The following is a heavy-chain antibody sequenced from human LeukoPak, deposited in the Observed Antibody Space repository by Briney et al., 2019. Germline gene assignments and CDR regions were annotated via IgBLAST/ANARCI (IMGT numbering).Heavy chain of an antibody. D-gene: IGHD5-24*01. CDR2: INHSGST. CDR3: ARKMATTRGYFDY. CDR1: GGSFSGYY. J-gene: IGHJ4*02. V-gene: IGHV4-34*01. Sequence: PSETLSLTCVVYGGSFSGYYWSWIRQPPGKGLEWIGEINHSGSTNYNPSLKSRVTISVDTSKNQFSLKLSSVTAADTAVYYCARKMATTRGYFDYWGQGTLVTVSS.